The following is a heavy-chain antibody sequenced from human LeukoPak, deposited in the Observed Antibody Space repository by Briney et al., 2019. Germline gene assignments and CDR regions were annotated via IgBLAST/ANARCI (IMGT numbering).Heavy chain of an antibody. D-gene: IGHD3-10*01. V-gene: IGHV4-34*01. Sequence: SETLSLTCAVYGGSFSGYYWSWIRQPPGKGLEWIGEINHSGSTNYNPSLKSRVTISVDTSKSQFSLKLSSVTAADTAVYYCARDTRGSDAFDIWGQGTMVTVSS. CDR2: INHSGST. CDR3: ARDTRGSDAFDI. CDR1: GGSFSGYY. J-gene: IGHJ3*02.